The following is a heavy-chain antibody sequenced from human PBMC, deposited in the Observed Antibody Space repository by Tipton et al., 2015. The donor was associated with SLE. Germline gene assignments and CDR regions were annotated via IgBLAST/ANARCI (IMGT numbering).Heavy chain of an antibody. CDR3: ARHDSSSPNRPVDY. CDR2: IYYSGST. CDR1: GGSINNNNYN. V-gene: IGHV4-39*01. Sequence: TLSLTCSVSGGSINNNNYNWGWIRQPPGKGLEWIGSIYYSGSTYYNPSLKSRVTISVDTSKNQFSLKLSSVTAADTAVYYCARHDSSSPNRPVDYWCQGSLVAVSS. D-gene: IGHD6-6*01. J-gene: IGHJ4*02.